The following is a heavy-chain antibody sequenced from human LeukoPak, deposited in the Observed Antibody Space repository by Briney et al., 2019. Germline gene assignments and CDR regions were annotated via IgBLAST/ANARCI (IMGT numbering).Heavy chain of an antibody. V-gene: IGHV3-11*01. D-gene: IGHD3-22*01. CDR1: GFTFSDYY. CDR3: AQGIHDSSGYYYWVY. CDR2: ISSSGSTI. Sequence: PGGSLRLSCAASGFTFSDYYMSWIRQAPGKGLEWVSYISSSGSTIYYADSVKGRFTISRDNSKNTLYLQMNSLRAEDTAVYYCAQGIHDSSGYYYWVYWGQGTLVTVSS. J-gene: IGHJ4*02.